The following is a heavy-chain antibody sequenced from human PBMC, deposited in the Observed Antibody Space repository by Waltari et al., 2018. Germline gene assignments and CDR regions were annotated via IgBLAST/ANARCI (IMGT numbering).Heavy chain of an antibody. CDR1: GFPLSPYS. CDR3: ARVPSPLAVGESY. V-gene: IGHV3-21*01. D-gene: IGHD6-19*01. Sequence: EVQLVESGGGLVKPGGSLRLSCAASGFPLSPYSMTWVRQAAGKGLEWVSFISSSSTYIYYADSVKGRFTISRDNAKNSLYLQINSLRAEDTAVYYCARVPSPLAVGESYWGQGTLVTVSS. CDR2: ISSSSTYI. J-gene: IGHJ4*02.